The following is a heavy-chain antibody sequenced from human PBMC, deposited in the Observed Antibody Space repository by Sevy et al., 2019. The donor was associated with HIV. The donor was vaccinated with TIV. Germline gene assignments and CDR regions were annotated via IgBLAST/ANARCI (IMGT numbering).Heavy chain of an antibody. V-gene: IGHV1-8*01. CDR1: GYTFTSYD. CDR2: MNPNSGNT. CDR3: XXXXRYAFDI. Sequence: ASVKVSCKASGYTFTSYDINWVRQATGQGLEWMGWMNPNSGNTGYAQKFQGRVTMTRNTSISTAYMELSSLRSEDPXXXXXXXXXRYAFDIWGQGTMVTVSS. J-gene: IGHJ3*02.